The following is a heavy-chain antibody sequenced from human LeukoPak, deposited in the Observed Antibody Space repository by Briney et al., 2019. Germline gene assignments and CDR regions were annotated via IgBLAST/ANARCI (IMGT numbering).Heavy chain of an antibody. CDR3: ARGGLKITRYYFDY. Sequence: ASVKVSCKASGYTFTSYGISWVRQAPGQGLEWMGWISAYNGNTNHAQKLQGRVTMTTDTSTSTGYMELRSLRSDDTAVYYCARGGLKITRYYFDYWGQGTLVTVSS. CDR2: ISAYNGNT. CDR1: GYTFTSYG. J-gene: IGHJ4*02. D-gene: IGHD1-14*01. V-gene: IGHV1-18*01.